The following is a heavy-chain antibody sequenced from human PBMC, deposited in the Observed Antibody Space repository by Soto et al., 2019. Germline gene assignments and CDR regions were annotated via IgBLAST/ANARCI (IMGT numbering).Heavy chain of an antibody. V-gene: IGHV3-21*01. CDR3: ARVWGQLVLPGAFDI. D-gene: IGHD6-6*01. CDR1: GFTFSSYS. J-gene: IGHJ3*02. Sequence: GGSLRLSCAASGFTFSSYSMNWVRQAPGKGLEWVSSISSSSSYIYYADSVKGRFTISRDNAKNSLYLQMNSLRAEDTAVYYCARVWGQLVLPGAFDIWGQGTMVTVSS. CDR2: ISSSSSYI.